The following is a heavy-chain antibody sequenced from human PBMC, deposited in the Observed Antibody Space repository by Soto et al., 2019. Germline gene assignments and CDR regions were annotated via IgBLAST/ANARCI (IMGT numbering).Heavy chain of an antibody. CDR2: ISAYNGNT. Sequence: ASVKVSCKASGYTFTSYGISWVRQAPGQGLEWMGWISAYNGNTNYAQKLQGRVTMTTDTSTSTAYMELRSLRSDDTAVYYCARVRPSREQQFNPYYYYYYMDVWGKGTTVTVSS. J-gene: IGHJ6*03. CDR3: ARVRPSREQQFNPYYYYYYMDV. D-gene: IGHD6-13*01. V-gene: IGHV1-18*01. CDR1: GYTFTSYG.